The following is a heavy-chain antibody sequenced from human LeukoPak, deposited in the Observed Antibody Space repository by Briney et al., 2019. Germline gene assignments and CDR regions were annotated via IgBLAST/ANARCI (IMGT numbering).Heavy chain of an antibody. CDR3: ASAPSGYDSSGYYPEFDY. CDR2: ISGHNGHT. Sequence: ASVKVSCKASGYTFTSYGINWVRQAPGQGLEWMGWISGHNGHTNYVQKMQGRVTMTTDTSTNTAYMELRNLTSDDTAVYYCASAPSGYDSSGYYPEFDYWGQGTLVTVSS. D-gene: IGHD3-22*01. V-gene: IGHV1-18*04. J-gene: IGHJ4*02. CDR1: GYTFTSYG.